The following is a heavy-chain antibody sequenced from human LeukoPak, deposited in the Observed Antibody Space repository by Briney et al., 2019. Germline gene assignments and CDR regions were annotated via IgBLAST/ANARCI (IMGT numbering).Heavy chain of an antibody. J-gene: IGHJ4*02. CDR3: TTVSMVRGDFDY. CDR1: GFTFSNAW. V-gene: IGHV3-15*01. CDR2: IKSKTDGGTT. D-gene: IGHD3-10*01. Sequence: PGGSLRLSCAASGFTFSNAWMSWVRQAPGKELEWVGRIKSKTDGGTTDYAAPVKGRFTISRDDSKNTLYLQMNSLKTEDTAVYYCTTVSMVRGDFDYWGQGTLVTVSS.